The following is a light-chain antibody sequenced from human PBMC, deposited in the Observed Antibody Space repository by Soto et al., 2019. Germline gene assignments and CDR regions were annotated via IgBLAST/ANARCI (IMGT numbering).Light chain of an antibody. Sequence: EIVLTQSPGTLSLSPGERATLACRASQSLSSSYLAWYQQKPGQAPRLLIYDASSRATGIPDRFSGSGSGTDFTLTISRLEPEDFAVYFCQQYGSSPETFGQGTKVEI. V-gene: IGKV3-20*01. CDR1: QSLSSSY. CDR3: QQYGSSPET. CDR2: DAS. J-gene: IGKJ1*01.